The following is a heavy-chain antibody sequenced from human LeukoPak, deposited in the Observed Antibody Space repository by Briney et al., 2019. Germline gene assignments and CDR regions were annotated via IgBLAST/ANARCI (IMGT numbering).Heavy chain of an antibody. CDR3: ARGTSGWPRGYFDY. Sequence: GGSLRLSCAASGFTFSSYEMNWVRQAPGKGLEWVSYISSSGSTIYYAVSVKGRFTISRDNAKNSLYLQMNSLRAEDTAVYYCARGTSGWPRGYFDYWGQGTLVTVSS. J-gene: IGHJ4*02. CDR2: ISSSGSTI. D-gene: IGHD6-19*01. CDR1: GFTFSSYE. V-gene: IGHV3-48*03.